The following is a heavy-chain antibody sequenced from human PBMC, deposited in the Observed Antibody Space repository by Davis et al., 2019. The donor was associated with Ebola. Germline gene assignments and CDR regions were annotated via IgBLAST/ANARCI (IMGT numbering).Heavy chain of an antibody. D-gene: IGHD3-10*01. V-gene: IGHV3-33*08. CDR1: GFIFSNYG. Sequence: GESLKISCAASGFIFSNYGMNWVRQAPGKGLEWVAVIWYDGSNKYYADSVKGRFTISRDNSKNTLYLQMNSLRAEDTAVYYCARDITMVQGVQDYWGQGTLVTVSS. CDR2: IWYDGSNK. J-gene: IGHJ4*02. CDR3: ARDITMVQGVQDY.